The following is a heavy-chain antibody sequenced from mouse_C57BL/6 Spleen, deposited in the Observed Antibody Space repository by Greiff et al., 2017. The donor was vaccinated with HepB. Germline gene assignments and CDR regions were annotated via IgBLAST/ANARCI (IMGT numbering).Heavy chain of an antibody. V-gene: IGHV1-59*01. Sequence: QVQLQQPGAELVRPGTSVKLSCKASGYTFTSYWMHWVKQRPGQGLEWIGVIDPSDSYTNYNQKFKGKATLTVDTSSSTAYMQLSSLTSEDSAVYYCARRNYGEYYAMDYWGQGTSVTVSS. D-gene: IGHD1-1*01. CDR3: ARRNYGEYYAMDY. J-gene: IGHJ4*01. CDR2: IDPSDSYT. CDR1: GYTFTSYW.